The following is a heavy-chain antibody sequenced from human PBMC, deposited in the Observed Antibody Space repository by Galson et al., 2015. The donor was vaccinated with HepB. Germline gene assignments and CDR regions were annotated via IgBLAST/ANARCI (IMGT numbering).Heavy chain of an antibody. D-gene: IGHD3-3*01. J-gene: IGHJ4*02. CDR2: IGAYNGNT. CDR3: ARDRGLVLRFLEWLPH. Sequence: SVKVSCKASGYTFTSYGISWVRQAPGQGLEWMGWIGAYNGNTNYAQKLQGRVTMTTDTSTSTAYMELRSLRSDDTAVYYCARDRGLVLRFLEWLPHWGQGTLVTVSS. CDR1: GYTFTSYG. V-gene: IGHV1-18*04.